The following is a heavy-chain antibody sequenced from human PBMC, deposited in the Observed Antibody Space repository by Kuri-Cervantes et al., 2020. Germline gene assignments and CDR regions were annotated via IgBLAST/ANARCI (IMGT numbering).Heavy chain of an antibody. V-gene: IGHV1-18*01. D-gene: IGHD3-10*01. CDR3: AIRALTGGDAFDI. J-gene: IGHJ3*02. CDR2: ISAYNGNT. CDR1: GYTFTSYG. Sequence: ASVKVSCKASGYTFTSYGISWVRQAPGQGLEWMGWISAYNGNTNYAQKLQGRVTMTRDTSTSTVYMELSSLRSEDTAVYYCAIRALTGGDAFDIWGQGTMVTVSS.